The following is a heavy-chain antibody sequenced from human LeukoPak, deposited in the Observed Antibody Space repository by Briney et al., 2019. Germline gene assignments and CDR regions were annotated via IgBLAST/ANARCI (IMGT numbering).Heavy chain of an antibody. CDR1: GFTFSAYS. Sequence: GGSLRLSCAASGFTFSAYSINWVRQALGKGLEWVPYISSSSSTIYYAGSVKGRFTISRDNAKSSLYLQMNSLRAEDTAVYYCAPTNSFDYWGQGTLVTVSS. J-gene: IGHJ4*02. CDR2: ISSSSSTI. CDR3: APTNSFDY. V-gene: IGHV3-48*01.